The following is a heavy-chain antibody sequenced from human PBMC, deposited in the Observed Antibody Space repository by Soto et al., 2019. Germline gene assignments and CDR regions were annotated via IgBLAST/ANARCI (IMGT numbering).Heavy chain of an antibody. V-gene: IGHV3-53*02. Sequence: EVQLAETGGGLMQPGGSLGLSCAASGFTVSSNSMSWVRQPPGKGLEWVSVIYSGGSTYYTASVKGRFTIFRDNSKNTLYLQMNSLRAEDTAVYYCVRHDSTGYYFDYWGQGTLVTVSS. CDR2: IYSGGST. J-gene: IGHJ4*02. D-gene: IGHD3-22*01. CDR1: GFTVSSNS. CDR3: VRHDSTGYYFDY.